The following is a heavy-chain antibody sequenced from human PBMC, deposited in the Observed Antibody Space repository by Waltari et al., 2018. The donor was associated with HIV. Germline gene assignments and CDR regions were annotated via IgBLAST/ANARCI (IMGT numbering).Heavy chain of an antibody. D-gene: IGHD4-4*01. CDR2: IRSRTYGGAT. CDR1: GFSFGDFV. V-gene: IGHV3-49*03. J-gene: IGHJ4*02. Sequence: EVQLVEFGGGLVQPGRSLRLSCTGFGFSFGDFVISWFRQAPGKGLELVGLIRSRTYGGATEYDASGKGRFTISRDDLKSVAYLQMNSLKTEDTAVYYCTRSSKLDYWGQGTLVTVSS. CDR3: TRSSKLDY.